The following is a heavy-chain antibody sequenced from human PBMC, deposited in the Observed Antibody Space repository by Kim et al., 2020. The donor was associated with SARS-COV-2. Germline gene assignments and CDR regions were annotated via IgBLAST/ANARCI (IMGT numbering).Heavy chain of an antibody. CDR1: GYTFTSYA. V-gene: IGHV1-3*01. CDR2: INAGNGNT. J-gene: IGHJ3*02. CDR3: ARGPPLRAAAGTWHHYAFDI. D-gene: IGHD6-13*01. Sequence: ASVKVSCKASGYTFTSYAMHWVRQAPGQRLEWMGWINAGNGNTKYSQKFQGRVTITRDTSASTAYMELSSLRSEDTAVYYCARGPPLRAAAGTWHHYAFDIWGQGTMVTVSS.